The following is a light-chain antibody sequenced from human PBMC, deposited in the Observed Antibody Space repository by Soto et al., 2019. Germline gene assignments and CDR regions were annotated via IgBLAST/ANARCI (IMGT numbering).Light chain of an antibody. J-gene: IGLJ2*01. CDR2: DVS. V-gene: IGLV2-14*01. CDR3: SSYTSSSTLV. CDR1: SSDVGGYNY. Sequence: QSALTQPASVSGSPGQSITISCTGTSSDVGGYNYVSWYQQHPGKAPKLMIYDVSNRPSGVSNRFSGSKSVNTASLTISGLQAEYEADYDCSSYTSSSTLVFGGGSQLTVL.